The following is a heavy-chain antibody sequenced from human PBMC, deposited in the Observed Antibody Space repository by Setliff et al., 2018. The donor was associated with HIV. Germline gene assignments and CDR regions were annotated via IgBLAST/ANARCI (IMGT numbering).Heavy chain of an antibody. D-gene: IGHD6-19*01. CDR2: IYYSGST. CDR1: GGSFSSDSYY. J-gene: IGHJ4*02. CDR3: ARDSIAVAGIGHYFDY. Sequence: SETLSLTCAVYGGSFSSDSYYWGWIRQFPGKGLEWIGSIYYSGSTYYHPSLKSRVTISVDTSKNQFSLKLSSVTAADTAVYYCARDSIAVAGIGHYFDYWGRGTLVTVSS. V-gene: IGHV4-39*07.